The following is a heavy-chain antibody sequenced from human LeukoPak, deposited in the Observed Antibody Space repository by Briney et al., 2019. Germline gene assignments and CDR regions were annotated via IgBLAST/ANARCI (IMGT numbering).Heavy chain of an antibody. V-gene: IGHV4-59*08. Sequence: SETLSLTCTVSGGSISSYYWSWIRQPPGKGLEWIGYIYYSGSTNYNPSLKSRVTISVDTSKNQFSLKLGSVTAADTAVYYCARIGYCSGGSCYGDYYGMDVWGQGTTVTVSS. CDR2: IYYSGST. D-gene: IGHD2-15*01. J-gene: IGHJ6*02. CDR3: ARIGYCSGGSCYGDYYGMDV. CDR1: GGSISSYY.